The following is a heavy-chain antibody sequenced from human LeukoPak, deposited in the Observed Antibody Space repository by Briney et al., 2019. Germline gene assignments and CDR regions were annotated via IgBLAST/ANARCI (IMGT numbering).Heavy chain of an antibody. CDR2: IYTSGST. CDR3: ARGWTGCDYPWPH. V-gene: IGHV4-61*02. CDR1: GGSISSGSYY. J-gene: IGHJ1*01. D-gene: IGHD4-17*01. Sequence: SQTLSLTCTVSGGSISSGSYYWHWIRQPAGTGLEWIGRIYTSGSTNYNPSLKSRVTISVDTSKNQFSLKLSAVTAADTAVYDCARGWTGCDYPWPHWGQGTLVTVSS.